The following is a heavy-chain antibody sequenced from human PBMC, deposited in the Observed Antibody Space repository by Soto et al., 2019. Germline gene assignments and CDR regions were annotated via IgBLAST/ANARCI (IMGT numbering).Heavy chain of an antibody. Sequence: QVQLVQSGAEVRNPGSSVKVSCKASGGTFSTYAINWVRQAPGQGLEWMGMIIPLYGRTTYTLRFQGRITNTADESTRTSNTELRSLKYADTAVDFCAREGGGCSRGYCDYCSQGSQVT. CDR3: AREGGGCSRGYCDY. V-gene: IGHV1-69*18. CDR2: IIPLYGRT. D-gene: IGHD2-15*01. J-gene: IGHJ4*02. CDR1: GGTFSTYA.